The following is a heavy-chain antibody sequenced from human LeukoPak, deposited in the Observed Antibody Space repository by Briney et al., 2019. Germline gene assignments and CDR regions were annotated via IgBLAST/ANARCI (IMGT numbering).Heavy chain of an antibody. Sequence: ASVKVSFKVSGYTLTELSMHWVRQAPGKGLEWMGGFDPEDGETIYAQKFQGRVTMTEDTSTDTAYMELSSLRSEDTAVYYCATVSGIVATKYYFDYWGQGTLVTVSS. CDR2: FDPEDGET. V-gene: IGHV1-24*01. CDR3: ATVSGIVATKYYFDY. CDR1: GYTLTELS. D-gene: IGHD5-12*01. J-gene: IGHJ4*02.